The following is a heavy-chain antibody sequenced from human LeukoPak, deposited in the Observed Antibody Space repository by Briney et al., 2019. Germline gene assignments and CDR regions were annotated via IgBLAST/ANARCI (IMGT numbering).Heavy chain of an antibody. CDR2: FDPEDGET. CDR1: GYTLTELS. D-gene: IGHD1-26*01. J-gene: IGHJ3*02. V-gene: IGHV1-24*01. CDR3: ATDIVGATLGSDAFDI. Sequence: ASVNVSCKVSGYTLTELSMHWVRQAPGKGLEWMGGFDPEDGETIYAQKFQGRVTMTEDTSTDTAYMELSSLRSEDTAVYYCATDIVGATLGSDAFDIWGQGTMVTVSS.